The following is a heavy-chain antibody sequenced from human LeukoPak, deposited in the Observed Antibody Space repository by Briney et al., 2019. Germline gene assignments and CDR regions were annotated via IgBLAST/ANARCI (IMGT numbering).Heavy chain of an antibody. CDR1: GYSFTSYW. V-gene: IGHV5-51*01. J-gene: IGHJ4*02. Sequence: GESLKISCKGSGYSFTSYWIGWVRQMPGKGLDWMGIIYPGDSDTTYSPSFQGQVTISADKSISTASLQWSSLKASDTAMYYCARRYSSSWYLYWGQGTLVTVSS. CDR3: ARRYSSSWYLY. CDR2: IYPGDSDT. D-gene: IGHD6-13*01.